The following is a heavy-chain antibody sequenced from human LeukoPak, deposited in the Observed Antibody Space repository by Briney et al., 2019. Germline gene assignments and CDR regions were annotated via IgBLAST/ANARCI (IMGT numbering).Heavy chain of an antibody. CDR1: VGTLSSYA. CDR2: IIPILGIA. V-gene: IGHV1-69*10. D-gene: IGHD6-13*01. J-gene: IGHJ4*02. Sequence: GASVKVSCKASVGTLSSYAISWVRQAPGQGLEWVGGIIPILGIANYAQKCQGRVTITADKSTSTAYIELSSLRSEDTAVYYCARQPGYSSSWSPRSFDYWGQGTLVTVSS. CDR3: ARQPGYSSSWSPRSFDY.